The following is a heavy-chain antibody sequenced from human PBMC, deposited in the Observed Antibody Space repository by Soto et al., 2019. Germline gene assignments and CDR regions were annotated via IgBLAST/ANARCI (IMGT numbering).Heavy chain of an antibody. Sequence: LSLTCAVYGGSFSGYYWSWIRQPPGKGLEWIGEINHSGSTNYNPSLKSRVTISVDTSKNQFSLKLSSVTAADTAVYYCARDRIMITFGGVIVRGTYYYYGMDVWGQGTTVTVSS. CDR3: ARDRIMITFGGVIVRGTYYYYGMDV. D-gene: IGHD3-16*02. CDR1: GGSFSGYY. CDR2: INHSGST. V-gene: IGHV4-34*01. J-gene: IGHJ6*02.